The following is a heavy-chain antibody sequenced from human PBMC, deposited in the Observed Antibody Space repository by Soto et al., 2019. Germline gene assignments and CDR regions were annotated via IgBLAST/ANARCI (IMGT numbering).Heavy chain of an antibody. CDR1: GGSISSSNW. Sequence: SETLSLTCAVSGGSISSSNWWSWVRQPPGKGLEWIGEIYHSGSTNYNPSLKSRVTISVDKSKNQFSLKLSSVTAADTAVYYCARNGGWGMRIAVAGPFDYWGQGTLVTVSS. D-gene: IGHD6-19*01. CDR2: IYHSGST. J-gene: IGHJ4*02. V-gene: IGHV4-4*02. CDR3: ARNGGWGMRIAVAGPFDY.